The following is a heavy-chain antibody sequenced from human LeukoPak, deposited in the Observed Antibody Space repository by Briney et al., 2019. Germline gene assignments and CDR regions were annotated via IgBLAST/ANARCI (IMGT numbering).Heavy chain of an antibody. V-gene: IGHV1-2*02. D-gene: IGHD1-20*01. CDR3: ARDARITGNRYYYYYMDV. CDR2: INPNSGGT. CDR1: GYTFTGYY. Sequence: ASVKVSCKASGYTFTGYYIHWVRQAPGQGLEWMGWINPNSGGTNYAQKFQGRVTMTRDTSISTAYMELSRLRSDDTAVYYCARDARITGNRYYYYYMDVWGKGTTVTVSS. J-gene: IGHJ6*03.